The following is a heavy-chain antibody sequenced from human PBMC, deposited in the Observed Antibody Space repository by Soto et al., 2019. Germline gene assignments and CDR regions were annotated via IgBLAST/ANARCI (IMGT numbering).Heavy chain of an antibody. J-gene: IGHJ4*02. CDR2: ISGSGGST. CDR1: GFTFNNYA. CDR3: AKDRDGSYPQAFDY. V-gene: IGHV3-23*01. D-gene: IGHD1-26*01. Sequence: GGSLRLSCAASGFTFNNYAMNWVRQAPGKGLQWVSTISGSGGSTYYPDSVKGRFTISRDNSKNTLYLQMNSLRAEDTAVYYCAKDRDGSYPQAFDYWGQGTLVTVSS.